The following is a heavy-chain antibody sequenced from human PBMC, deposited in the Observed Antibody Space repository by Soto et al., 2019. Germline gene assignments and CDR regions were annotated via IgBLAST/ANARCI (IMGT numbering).Heavy chain of an antibody. CDR3: AKDLMRYCSSTSCYKSLLDHYYGMGV. V-gene: IGHV3-30*18. D-gene: IGHD2-2*02. CDR2: ISYDGSNK. CDR1: GFTFSSYG. Sequence: GGSLRLSCAASGFTFSSYGMHWVRQAPGKGLERVAVISYDGSNKYYADSVKGRFTISRDNSKNTLYLQMNSLRAEDTAVYYCAKDLMRYCSSTSCYKSLLDHYYGMGVWGQGTTVTVSS. J-gene: IGHJ6*02.